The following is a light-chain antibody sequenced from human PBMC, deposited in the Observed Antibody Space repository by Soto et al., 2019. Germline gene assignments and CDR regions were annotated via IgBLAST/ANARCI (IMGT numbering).Light chain of an antibody. CDR3: QQVDTSHS. CDR2: AAY. V-gene: IGKV1-9*01. Sequence: IQVTQSPSSLSASVGDRITITCRVSQGMSSYLAWYQQKPGKAPKLLIYAAYTLQSGVPSRFSGGGSGPDFTLTFSNLQPEDIATYYCQQVDTSHSFGGGTKVDIK. J-gene: IGKJ4*01. CDR1: QGMSSY.